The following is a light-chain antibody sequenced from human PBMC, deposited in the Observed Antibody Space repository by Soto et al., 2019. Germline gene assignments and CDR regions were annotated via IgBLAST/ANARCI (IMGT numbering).Light chain of an antibody. CDR3: EQYGSSVVYT. CDR1: QSVKSNF. Sequence: EIVLTQSPGTLSLSPGESATLSCRASQSVKSNFLAWYQQIPGQAPRLLIYGAATKATGVPDGFSGSGSGTDFTITTSSREPEDYAVDYCEQYGSSVVYTFGQGTKLEIK. CDR2: GAA. V-gene: IGKV3-20*01. J-gene: IGKJ2*01.